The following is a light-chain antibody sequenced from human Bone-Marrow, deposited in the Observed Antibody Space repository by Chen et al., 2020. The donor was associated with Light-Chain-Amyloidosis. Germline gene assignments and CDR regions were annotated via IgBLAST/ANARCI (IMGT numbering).Light chain of an antibody. V-gene: IGLV3-21*02. Sequence: SYVLTQPSSVSVAPGQTAKIACGGNNMGSTSVHWYQQTPGQAPLLVVYDDSDRPSGTPERLSGSNSGTTATLPISRVEAADEADYYCQVWDRSSDRPVFGGGTKLTVL. CDR2: DDS. J-gene: IGLJ3*02. CDR3: QVWDRSSDRPV. CDR1: NMGSTS.